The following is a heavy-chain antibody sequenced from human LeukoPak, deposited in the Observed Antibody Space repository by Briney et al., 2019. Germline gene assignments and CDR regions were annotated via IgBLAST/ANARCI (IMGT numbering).Heavy chain of an antibody. V-gene: IGHV3-30*02. Sequence: WGSLRLSCAASGFTFSSYGMHWVCQAPGKGLEWVSFIRYDGSDKYYADSVRGRFTISRDNSKNTLYLQMNSLRAEDTAVYYCARFNAKYSSSSYYYYYMDVWGKGTTVTVSS. D-gene: IGHD6-6*01. CDR2: IRYDGSDK. CDR3: ARFNAKYSSSSYYYYYMDV. CDR1: GFTFSSYG. J-gene: IGHJ6*03.